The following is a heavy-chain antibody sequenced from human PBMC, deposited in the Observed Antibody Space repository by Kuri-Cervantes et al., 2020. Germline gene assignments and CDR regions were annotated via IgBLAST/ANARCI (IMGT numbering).Heavy chain of an antibody. CDR3: ARITYYYDSSGYYSGGGYYSYGMDV. Sequence: GESLKISCAASGFTVSSNYMSWVRQAPGKGLEWVSVIYSGGSTYYAHSVKGRFTISIDNSKNTLYLQMNSLRAEDTAVYYCARITYYYDSSGYYSGGGYYSYGMDVWGQGTTVTVSS. CDR1: GFTVSSNY. CDR2: IYSGGST. D-gene: IGHD3-22*01. J-gene: IGHJ6*02. V-gene: IGHV3-66*02.